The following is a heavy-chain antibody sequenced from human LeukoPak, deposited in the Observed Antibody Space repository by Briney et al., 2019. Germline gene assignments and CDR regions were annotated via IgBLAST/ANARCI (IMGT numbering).Heavy chain of an antibody. D-gene: IGHD2-21*02. CDR1: GFTFSNYN. J-gene: IGHJ4*02. Sequence: GGSLRLSCVASGFTFSNYNMSWVRQAPGKGLEWVSAISGSDGSTYYADSVKGRFTISRDNSKNTLYLQMNSLSAEDTAVYYCEKDLGGSGDYRPYWGQGSVVTVSS. CDR2: ISGSDGST. CDR3: EKDLGGSGDYRPY. V-gene: IGHV3-23*01.